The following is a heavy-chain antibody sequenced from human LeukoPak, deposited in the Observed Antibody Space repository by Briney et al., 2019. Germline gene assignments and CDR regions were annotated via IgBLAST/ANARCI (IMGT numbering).Heavy chain of an antibody. CDR1: GYTFTTYS. J-gene: IGHJ4*02. D-gene: IGHD6-19*01. CDR2: ISGYTGNT. CDR3: ATWTTGGDLIAVAGTVHIYIGFDY. V-gene: IGHV1-18*03. Sequence: ASVKVSCKASGYTFTTYSISWVRQAPGQGLEWMGWISGYTGNTNYAQRFQGRVTMTTDTSTSTAYMELRSLRSDDMAVYYCATWTTGGDLIAVAGTVHIYIGFDYWGQGTLVTVSS.